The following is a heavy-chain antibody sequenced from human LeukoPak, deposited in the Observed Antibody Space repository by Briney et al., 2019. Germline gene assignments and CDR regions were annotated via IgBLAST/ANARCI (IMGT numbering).Heavy chain of an antibody. CDR1: GFTFSSYW. J-gene: IGHJ3*02. CDR2: IKQDGSEK. CDR3: ARVWYCSSTTCYKGFDI. V-gene: IGHV3-7*04. D-gene: IGHD2-2*02. Sequence: PGGSLRLSCAASGFTFSSYWMSWVRQAPGKGLEWVANIKQDGSEKYYVDSVKGRFTISRDNAKNSLYLQMNSLRAEDTAVYYCARVWYCSSTTCYKGFDIWGQGTMVTVSS.